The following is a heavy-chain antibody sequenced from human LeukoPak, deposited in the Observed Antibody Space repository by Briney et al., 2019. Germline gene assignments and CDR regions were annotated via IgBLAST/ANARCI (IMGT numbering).Heavy chain of an antibody. J-gene: IGHJ4*02. CDR1: GFTFSSYS. D-gene: IGHD1-26*01. V-gene: IGHV3-21*01. Sequence: GGSLRLSCAASGFTFSSYSMNWVRQAPGKGLEWVSSISSSSYYIYYADSVKGRFTISRDNAKNSLYLQMNSLRAEDTAVYYCARDRRIVGATTGLDYWGQGTLVTVSS. CDR3: ARDRRIVGATTGLDY. CDR2: ISSSSYYI.